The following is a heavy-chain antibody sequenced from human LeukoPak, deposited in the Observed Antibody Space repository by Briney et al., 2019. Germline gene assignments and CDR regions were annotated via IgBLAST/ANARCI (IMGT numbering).Heavy chain of an antibody. J-gene: IGHJ5*02. CDR2: INSDGGGA. CDR1: GITFGNNW. Sequence: GGSLRLSCAASGITFGNNWMHWVRQGPGKGLVWISRINSDGGGAIYADSVKGRFTVSRDNAKNTLYLQMNSLRAEDTAVYYCARDVLHNWFDTWGQGTLVTVSS. CDR3: ARDVLHNWFDT. V-gene: IGHV3-74*01.